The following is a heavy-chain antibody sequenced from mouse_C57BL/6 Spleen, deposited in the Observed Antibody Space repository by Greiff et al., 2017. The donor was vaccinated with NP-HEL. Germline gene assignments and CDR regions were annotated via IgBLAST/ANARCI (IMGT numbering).Heavy chain of an antibody. D-gene: IGHD1-1*01. Sequence: VQLQQSGAELVRPGASVTLSCKASGYTFTDYEMHWVKQTPVHGLEWIGAIDPETGGTAYNQKFKGKAILTADKSSSTAYMELRSLTSEDSAFYYCTRDYYGSSSWFAYWGQGTLVTVSA. CDR2: IDPETGGT. CDR1: GYTFTDYE. CDR3: TRDYYGSSSWFAY. J-gene: IGHJ3*01. V-gene: IGHV1-15*01.